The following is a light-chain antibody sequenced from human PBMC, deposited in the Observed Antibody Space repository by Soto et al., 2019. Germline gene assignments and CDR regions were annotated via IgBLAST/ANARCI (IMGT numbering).Light chain of an antibody. J-gene: IGKJ1*01. V-gene: IGKV3-20*01. CDR1: QSVSSSD. CDR3: QQYGGSAT. CDR2: GAS. Sequence: EIVLTQSPGTLSLSPGERATLSCRASQSVSSSDLAWYQQKPGQAPRLLIYGASSRATGIPDRFSGSGSGTDLTLTVSRLEPEDFAVYYCQQYGGSATFGQGTKVEIK.